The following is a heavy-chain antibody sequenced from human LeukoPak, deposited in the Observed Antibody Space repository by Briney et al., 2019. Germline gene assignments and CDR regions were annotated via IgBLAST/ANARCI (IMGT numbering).Heavy chain of an antibody. V-gene: IGHV4-39*01. CDR2: IYYSGST. D-gene: IGHD3-22*01. J-gene: IGHJ4*02. CDR3: ATLYYDSSGYLDY. CDR1: GGSISSSSYY. Sequence: SETLSLTCTVSGGSISSSSYYWGWIRQPPGKGLEWIGSIYYSGSTYYNPSLKSRVTISVDTSKNQFSLKLSSVTAADTAVYYCATLYYDSSGYLDYWGQGTLVTVS.